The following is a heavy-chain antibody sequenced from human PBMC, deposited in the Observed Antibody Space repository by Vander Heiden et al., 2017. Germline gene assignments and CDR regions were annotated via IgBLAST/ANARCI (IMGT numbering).Heavy chain of an antibody. D-gene: IGHD3-10*01. J-gene: IGHJ4*02. CDR3: AGWLGYYFDY. Sequence: EVQLVESGGGLVKPRGSLSLSCAASGFTFSSYSMNWVRQAPGKGLEWVSSISSSSSYIYYADSVKGRFTISRDNAKNSLYLQMNSLRAEDTAVYYCAGWLGYYFDYWGQGTLVTVSS. V-gene: IGHV3-21*02. CDR2: ISSSSSYI. CDR1: GFTFSSYS.